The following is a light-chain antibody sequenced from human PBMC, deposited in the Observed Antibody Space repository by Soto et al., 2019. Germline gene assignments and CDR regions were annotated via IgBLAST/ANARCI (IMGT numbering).Light chain of an antibody. J-gene: IGKJ1*01. V-gene: IGKV3-11*01. CDR2: DAS. CDR3: QQRSNWPPT. Sequence: IVLTQSPATLSLSPGERATLSCRSSQSVSSYLAWYQQKPGQAPRLLIYDASNRATGIPARLSGSGSGTHFTIPISSLEHEDFAVYYCQQRSNWPPTFGQGTKVEIK. CDR1: QSVSSY.